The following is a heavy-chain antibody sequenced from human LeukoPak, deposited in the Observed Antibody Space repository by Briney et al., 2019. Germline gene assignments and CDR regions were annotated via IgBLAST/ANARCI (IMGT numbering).Heavy chain of an antibody. CDR3: AKDQYGDSSSR. CDR2: ISGSGGST. Sequence: PGASLRLSCAASGFTFSSYAMSWVRQAPGKGLEWVSAISGSGGSTYYADSVKGRFTISRDNSKNTLYLQMNRLRAEDTAVYYCAKDQYGDSSSRWGQGTLVTVSS. CDR1: GFTFSSYA. D-gene: IGHD2-2*01. V-gene: IGHV3-23*01. J-gene: IGHJ4*02.